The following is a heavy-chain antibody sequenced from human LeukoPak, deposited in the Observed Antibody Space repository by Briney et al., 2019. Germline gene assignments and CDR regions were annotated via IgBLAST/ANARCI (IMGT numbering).Heavy chain of an antibody. CDR3: AREIGYYFDSDDSRLRGRLDV. CDR1: GLTINNY. D-gene: IGHD3-22*01. V-gene: IGHV3-53*01. Sequence: GGSLRLSCAASGLTINNYMNWVRQAPGRGLEWLSVIYPGGVTKYAESVKGRFTVSRDIAKNTVYLEMNDPRAEDTALYYCAREIGYYFDSDDSRLRGRLDVWGKGTSVTVSS. CDR2: IYPGGVT. J-gene: IGHJ6*04.